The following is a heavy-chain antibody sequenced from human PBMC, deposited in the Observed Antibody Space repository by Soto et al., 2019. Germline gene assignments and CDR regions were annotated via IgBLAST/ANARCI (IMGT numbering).Heavy chain of an antibody. V-gene: IGHV1-18*01. CDR3: ARLTYYYDSSGYPDAFDI. Sequence: QVQLVQSGAEVKKPGASVKVSCKASGYTFTSYGISWVRQAPGQGLEWMGWISAYNGNTNYAQKLQGRVTMTTDTATSTAYMKLRSLRSDDTAVYYCARLTYYYDSSGYPDAFDIWGQGTMVTVSS. J-gene: IGHJ3*02. CDR1: GYTFTSYG. D-gene: IGHD3-22*01. CDR2: ISAYNGNT.